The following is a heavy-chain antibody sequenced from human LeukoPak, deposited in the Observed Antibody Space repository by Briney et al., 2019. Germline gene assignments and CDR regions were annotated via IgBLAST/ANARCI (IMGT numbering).Heavy chain of an antibody. CDR1: GYTFTGYA. CDR2: INGGSGNT. Sequence: ASVKVSCKAAGYTFTGYALHWVRQAPGQRLEWMGWINGGSGNTKYSQNFQGRATITRDTSASTAYMELSSLRSEDTAVYYCARDWGYQLIAYWGQGTLVTVSS. J-gene: IGHJ4*02. CDR3: ARDWGYQLIAY. D-gene: IGHD2-2*01. V-gene: IGHV1-3*01.